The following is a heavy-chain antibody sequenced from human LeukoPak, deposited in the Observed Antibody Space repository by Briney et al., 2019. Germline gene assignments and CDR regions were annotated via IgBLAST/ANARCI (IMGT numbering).Heavy chain of an antibody. CDR3: ARSYYDILTGIPLAFDY. J-gene: IGHJ4*02. CDR1: GFTFSSYS. V-gene: IGHV3-21*01. CDR2: ISGSSSYI. D-gene: IGHD3-9*01. Sequence: GGSLRLSCAASGFTFSSYSMNWVRQAPGKGLEWASSISGSSSYIYYADSVKGRFTISRDNAKNSPYLQMNSLRAEDTAVYYCARSYYDILTGIPLAFDYWGQGTLVTVSS.